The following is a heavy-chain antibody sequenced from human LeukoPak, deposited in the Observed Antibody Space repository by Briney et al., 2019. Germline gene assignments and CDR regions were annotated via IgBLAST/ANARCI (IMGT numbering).Heavy chain of an antibody. V-gene: IGHV3-66*01. CDR1: GFTVSSNY. Sequence: GGSLRLSCAASGFTVSSNYMSWGRQAPGKGREWVSVIYTGGETYNADSGEGRFTISRDSSKNTLDLQMNSLRAEDTAVYYCARIAPANWFDPWGQGTLVTVSS. D-gene: IGHD2-21*01. CDR3: ARIAPANWFDP. J-gene: IGHJ5*02. CDR2: IYTGGET.